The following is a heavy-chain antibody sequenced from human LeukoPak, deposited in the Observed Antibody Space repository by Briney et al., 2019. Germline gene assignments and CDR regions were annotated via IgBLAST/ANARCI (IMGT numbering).Heavy chain of an antibody. CDR3: ARAVSYYGSGSREPNIDY. J-gene: IGHJ4*02. CDR1: GYTFTGYY. D-gene: IGHD3-10*01. CDR2: INPNSGGT. V-gene: IGHV1-2*02. Sequence: ASVKVSCKASGYTFTGYYMHWVRQAPGQGLEWMGRINPNSGGTNYAQKFQGRVTMTRDTSISTAYMELSRLRSDDTAVYYCARAVSYYGSGSREPNIDYWGQGTLVTVSS.